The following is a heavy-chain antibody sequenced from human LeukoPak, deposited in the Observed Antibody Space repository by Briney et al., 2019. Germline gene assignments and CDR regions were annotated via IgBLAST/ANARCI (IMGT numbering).Heavy chain of an antibody. CDR2: IKQDGSEK. V-gene: IGHV3-7*01. Sequence: PGGSLRLSCAASGLTFSSYWMSWVRQAPGKGLEWVANIKQDGSEKYYVDSVKGRFTISRDSTKNSMYLQMNSLRAEDTALYYCARVSLCSGGNCYFLDFWGQGTLVTVSS. CDR1: GLTFSSYW. J-gene: IGHJ4*02. CDR3: ARVSLCSGGNCYFLDF. D-gene: IGHD2-15*01.